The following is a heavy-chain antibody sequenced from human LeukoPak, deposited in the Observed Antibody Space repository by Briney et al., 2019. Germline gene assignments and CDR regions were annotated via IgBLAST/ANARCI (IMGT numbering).Heavy chain of an antibody. CDR2: ISSSGSYI. D-gene: IGHD6-13*01. CDR3: ARDWGGSSWYGSDGDY. CDR1: GFTFSSYS. Sequence: GGSLRLSCAASGFTFSSYSMNWVRQAPGKGLEWVSSISSSGSYIYYADSVKGRFTISRDNSKNSLYLQMNSLRAEDTAVYYCARDWGGSSWYGSDGDYWGQGTLLNVSS. J-gene: IGHJ4*02. V-gene: IGHV3-21*01.